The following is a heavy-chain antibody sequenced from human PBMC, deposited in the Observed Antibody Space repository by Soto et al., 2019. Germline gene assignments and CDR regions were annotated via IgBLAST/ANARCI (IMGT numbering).Heavy chain of an antibody. CDR1: GFSFSKYG. J-gene: IGHJ6*02. D-gene: IGHD2-21*01. CDR2: ISHDGSEK. Sequence: QVLLVESGGGVVRPGRSLRLSCGASGFSFSKYGMHWVRQAPGEGLEWLSLISHDGSEKWYVESVKGRITISRDNSNNTFDLQLNRLRGDDPAVYYCPTGYEVRPPVAGACSSYYFYGENGCCRGTTVTVPS. V-gene: IGHV3-30*03. CDR3: PTGYEVRPPVAGACSSYYFYGENG.